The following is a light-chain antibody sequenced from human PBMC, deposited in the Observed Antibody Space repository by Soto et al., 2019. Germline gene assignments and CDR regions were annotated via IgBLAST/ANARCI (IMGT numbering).Light chain of an antibody. CDR1: SSDVGGYNY. J-gene: IGLJ3*02. CDR2: EVS. Sequence: QSALTQPASVSGSPGQSITISCTGTSSDVGGYNYVSWYQQHPGKAPKLLIYEVSNRPSGVSNRFSGSKSGNTASLTISGLQAEDEADYHCTSYTSSSTWVFGGGTKLTVI. V-gene: IGLV2-14*01. CDR3: TSYTSSSTWV.